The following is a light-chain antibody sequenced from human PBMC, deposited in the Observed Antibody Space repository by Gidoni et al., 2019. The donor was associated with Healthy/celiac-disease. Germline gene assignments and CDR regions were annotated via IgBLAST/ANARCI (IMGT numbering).Light chain of an antibody. CDR3: SSYASSSTPVV. CDR1: STDVGGYNY. CDR2: DVS. J-gene: IGLJ1*01. Sequence: QSALTPPAPVSGSPGQSTTIPCTGTSTDVGGYNYVAWYQQHPGKAPKLMIYDVSTRPSGVSNRCSGSKSGNTAALTISGLQAEDEADYYCSSYASSSTPVVFGTGTKVTVL. V-gene: IGLV2-14*03.